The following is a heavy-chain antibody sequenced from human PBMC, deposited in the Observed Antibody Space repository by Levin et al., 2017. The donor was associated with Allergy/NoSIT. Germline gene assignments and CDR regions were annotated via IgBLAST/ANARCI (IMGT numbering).Heavy chain of an antibody. CDR2: IYPGDSDT. Sequence: KVSCQGSGYSFTSYWIGWVRQMPGKGLEWMGIIYPGDSDTRYSPSFQGQVTIPADKSISTAYLQWSSLKASDTAIYYCARRGTRDYYYYMDVRGKGTTVTVSS. D-gene: IGHD1-1*01. J-gene: IGHJ6*03. CDR1: GYSFTSYW. V-gene: IGHV5-51*01. CDR3: ARRGTRDYYYYMDV.